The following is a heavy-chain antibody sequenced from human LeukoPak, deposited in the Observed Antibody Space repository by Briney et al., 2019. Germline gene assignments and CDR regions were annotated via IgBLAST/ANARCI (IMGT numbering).Heavy chain of an antibody. V-gene: IGHV3-23*01. CDR2: ISISGSKT. J-gene: IGHJ4*02. Sequence: GGSLRLSCAASEFDFSSHAMTWVRQAPGKGLEWVSAISISGSKTYYADSVKGRLTISRDNSKNTLYLQMNSLRAEDTAVYYCANEVRPNDYWGQGTQVTVSS. D-gene: IGHD2-2*01. CDR1: EFDFSSHA. CDR3: ANEVRPNDY.